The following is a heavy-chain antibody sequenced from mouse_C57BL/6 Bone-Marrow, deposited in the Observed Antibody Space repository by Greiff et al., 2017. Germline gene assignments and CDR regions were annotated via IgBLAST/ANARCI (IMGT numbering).Heavy chain of an antibody. J-gene: IGHJ3*01. V-gene: IGHV1-4*01. CDR3: ASPYDYGAWFAY. Sequence: QVQLQQSGAELARPGASVKMSCKASGYTFTSYTMHWVKQRPGQGLEWIGYINPSSGYTKYNQKFKDKATLTADKSSSTAYMQLSSLTSEDSAVYYCASPYDYGAWFAYWGQGTLVTVSA. D-gene: IGHD2-4*01. CDR1: GYTFTSYT. CDR2: INPSSGYT.